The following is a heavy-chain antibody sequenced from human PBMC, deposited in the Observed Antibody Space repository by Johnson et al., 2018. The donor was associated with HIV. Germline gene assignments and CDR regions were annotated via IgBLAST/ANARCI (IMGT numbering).Heavy chain of an antibody. Sequence: QVQLVESGGGVVQPGGSLRLSCAASGFTFSSYGMHWVRQAPGKGLEWVAFIRYDGRNKYYADSVKGRFTISRDNSKNTLYLQMNSLRAEDTAVYYCAKGLKLGSGDDAFDIWGQGTMVTVSS. D-gene: IGHD7-27*01. CDR3: AKGLKLGSGDDAFDI. J-gene: IGHJ3*02. V-gene: IGHV3-30*02. CDR1: GFTFSSYG. CDR2: IRYDGRNK.